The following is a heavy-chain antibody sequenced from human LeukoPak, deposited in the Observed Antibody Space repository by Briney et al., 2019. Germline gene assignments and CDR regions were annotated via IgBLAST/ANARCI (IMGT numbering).Heavy chain of an antibody. D-gene: IGHD2-2*01. CDR3: ARGSYVEYGLYYYYYMDV. CDR2: IIPIFGTA. V-gene: IGHV1-69*01. Sequence: SVKVSCKASGGTFSGYAISWVRQAPGQGLEWMGGIIPIFGTANYAQKFQGRVTITADESTSTAYMELSSLRSEDTAVYYCARGSYVEYGLYYYYYMDVWGKGTTVTVSS. J-gene: IGHJ6*03. CDR1: GGTFSGYA.